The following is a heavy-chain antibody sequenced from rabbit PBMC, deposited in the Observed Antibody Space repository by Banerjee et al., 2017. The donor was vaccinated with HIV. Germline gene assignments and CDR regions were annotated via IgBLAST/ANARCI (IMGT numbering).Heavy chain of an antibody. D-gene: IGHD6-1*01. V-gene: IGHV1S7*01. J-gene: IGHJ4*01. Sequence: QSLEESGGDLVKPGASLTLTCTASGFTFSSYWMSWVRQAPGKGLEWIGYIDPVFGSTYYASWVNGRFTISSHNAQNTLYLQLNSLTAADTATYFCARGPYITDDFATYFNLWGQGTLVTVS. CDR2: IDPVFGST. CDR3: ARGPYITDDFATYFNL. CDR1: GFTFSSYW.